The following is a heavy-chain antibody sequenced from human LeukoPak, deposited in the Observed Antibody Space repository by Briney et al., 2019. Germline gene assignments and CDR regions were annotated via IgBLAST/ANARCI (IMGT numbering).Heavy chain of an antibody. V-gene: IGHV3-53*01. D-gene: IGHD3-3*01. CDR3: ARAPVGFGVVILQSDY. J-gene: IGHJ4*02. Sequence: PGGSLRLSCAASGFTVSSNYMSWVRQAQGKWLEWVSVIYSGGSTYYADSVKGRFTISRDNSKNTLYLQMNSLRAEDTAVYYCARAPVGFGVVILQSDYWGQGTLVTVSS. CDR2: IYSGGST. CDR1: GFTVSSNY.